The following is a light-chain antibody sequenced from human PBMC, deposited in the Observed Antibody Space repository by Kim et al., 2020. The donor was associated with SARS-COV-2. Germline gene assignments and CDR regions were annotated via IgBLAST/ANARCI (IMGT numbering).Light chain of an antibody. Sequence: SYELTQPPSVSVSPGQTASIPCSGDKLGDKYACWYQQKPGQSPVLVIYQDSKRPSGIPERFSGSNSGNTATLTISGTQAMDEADYYCQAWDSSFYVFGTGTKVTVL. CDR1: KLGDKY. CDR2: QDS. V-gene: IGLV3-1*01. J-gene: IGLJ1*01. CDR3: QAWDSSFYV.